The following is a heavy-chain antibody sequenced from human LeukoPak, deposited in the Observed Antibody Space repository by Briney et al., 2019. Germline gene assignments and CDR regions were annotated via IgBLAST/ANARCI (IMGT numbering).Heavy chain of an antibody. Sequence: SETLSLTCTVSGGSISSGGYYWSWIRQHPGKGLEWIGYIYYSGSTYYNPSLKSRVTISVDTSKHQFSLKLSSVTAADTAVYYCARARYSSGWYLDYWGQGTLVTVSS. CDR3: ARARYSSGWYLDY. CDR2: IYYSGST. CDR1: GGSISSGGYY. V-gene: IGHV4-31*03. J-gene: IGHJ4*02. D-gene: IGHD6-19*01.